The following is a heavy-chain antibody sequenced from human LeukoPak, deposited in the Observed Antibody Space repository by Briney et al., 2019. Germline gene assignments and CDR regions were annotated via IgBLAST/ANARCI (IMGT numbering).Heavy chain of an antibody. Sequence: NPGGSLRLSCAVSGLTFSKAWMSWVRQIPGKGLEWVGRIKSKIDGGTTDYAAPVKGRFTISRDDSKNTLYLQMNSLRAEDTAVYYCAKSVLWFGERFDYWGQGTLVTVSS. CDR1: GLTFSKAW. J-gene: IGHJ4*02. CDR2: IKSKIDGGTT. CDR3: AKSVLWFGERFDY. V-gene: IGHV3-15*01. D-gene: IGHD3-10*01.